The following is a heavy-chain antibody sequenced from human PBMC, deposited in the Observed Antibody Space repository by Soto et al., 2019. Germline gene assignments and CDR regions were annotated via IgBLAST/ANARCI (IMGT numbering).Heavy chain of an antibody. CDR1: GGSISSGGYC. CDR3: ARDGLMVRDYYYGMDV. D-gene: IGHD3-10*01. V-gene: IGHV4-30-2*01. Sequence: SETLSLTCAVSGGSISSGGYCWSWIRQPPGKGPEWIGYIYHSGSTLYNPSLKSRGTISVDRSKNQFSLKLSSVTAADTAVYYCARDGLMVRDYYYGMDVWGQGTTVTV. J-gene: IGHJ6*02. CDR2: IYHSGST.